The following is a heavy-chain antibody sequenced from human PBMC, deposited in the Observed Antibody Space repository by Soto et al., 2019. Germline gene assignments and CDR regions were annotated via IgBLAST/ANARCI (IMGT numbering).Heavy chain of an antibody. CDR2: ISGSGGST. D-gene: IGHD3-9*01. Sequence: PGGALRLSCAASGFTFSSYAMSWVRQAPGKGLEWVSAISGSGGSTYYADSVKGRFTISRDNSKNTLYLQMKSLRAEDTAVYRCARPYDILTSWGQGTLVTAPQ. CDR1: GFTFSSYA. J-gene: IGHJ5*02. V-gene: IGHV3-23*01. CDR3: ARPYDILTS.